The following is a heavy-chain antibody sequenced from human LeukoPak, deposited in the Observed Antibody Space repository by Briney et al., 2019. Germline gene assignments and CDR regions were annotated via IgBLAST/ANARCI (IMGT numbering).Heavy chain of an antibody. V-gene: IGHV4-39*01. J-gene: IGHJ4*02. CDR2: VSHSGSI. Sequence: SSETLSLTCTVSGGSISSSSHSWGWIRQPPGKGLEWIGSVSHSGSINYDPSLKNRVTISVDTSKNQFSLKLSSVTAADTAVYYCWAIVTTIKLDFWGQGTLVTVSS. D-gene: IGHD5-12*01. CDR1: GGSISSSSHS. CDR3: WAIVTTIKLDF.